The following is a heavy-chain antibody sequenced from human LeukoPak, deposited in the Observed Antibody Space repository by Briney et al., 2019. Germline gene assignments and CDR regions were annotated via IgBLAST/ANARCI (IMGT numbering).Heavy chain of an antibody. J-gene: IGHJ3*02. CDR3: ARGRRGSSSWHHGLGIAFDI. CDR1: GYTFTGYY. D-gene: IGHD6-13*01. V-gene: IGHV1-18*04. Sequence: GASVKVSCKASGYTFTGYYMHWVRQAPGQGLEWMGWISAYNGNTNYAQKLQGRVTMTTDTSTSTAYMELRSLRSDDTAVYYCARGRRGSSSWHHGLGIAFDIWGQGTMVTVSS. CDR2: ISAYNGNT.